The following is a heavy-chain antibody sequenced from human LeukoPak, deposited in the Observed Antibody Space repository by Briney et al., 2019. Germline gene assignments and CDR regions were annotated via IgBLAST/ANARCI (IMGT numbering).Heavy chain of an antibody. D-gene: IGHD5-18*01. Sequence: PSETLSLTCTVSGGSISSYYWSWIRQPPGKGLEWIGYIYYSGSTNYNPSLKRRAAISIDTSKNQFSLKLSSVTAADTAVYYCARENSYGVDNWGQGTLVTVSS. V-gene: IGHV4-59*01. CDR2: IYYSGST. CDR1: GGSISSYY. CDR3: ARENSYGVDN. J-gene: IGHJ4*02.